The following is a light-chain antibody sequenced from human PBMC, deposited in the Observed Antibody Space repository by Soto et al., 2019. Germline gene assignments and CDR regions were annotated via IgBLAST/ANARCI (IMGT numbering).Light chain of an antibody. CDR3: QTWGTGTVV. Sequence: QSVLTQSPSASASLGASVKLTCTLSSGHSSYAIAWHQQQPEKGPRYLMKLNSDGSHSKGDGIPDRFSGPSSGAERYLTISSLQSEDEADYYCQTWGTGTVVFGGGTKLTVL. J-gene: IGLJ2*01. CDR1: SGHSSYA. V-gene: IGLV4-69*01. CDR2: LNSDGSH.